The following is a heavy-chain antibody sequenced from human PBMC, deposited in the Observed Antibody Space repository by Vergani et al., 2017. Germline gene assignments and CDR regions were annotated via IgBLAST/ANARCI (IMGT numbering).Heavy chain of an antibody. V-gene: IGHV1-69*15. Sequence: QVQLVQSGAEVKKPGSSVKVSCKASGGTFSSYAISWVRQAPGQGLEWMGRIIPIFGTANYAQKFQGRVTITADESTSTAYMELSSLRSEDTAVYYCARDLSVEVVTATSYGMDVWGQGTTVTVSS. CDR1: GGTFSSYA. CDR3: ARDLSVEVVTATSYGMDV. J-gene: IGHJ6*02. D-gene: IGHD2-21*02. CDR2: IIPIFGTA.